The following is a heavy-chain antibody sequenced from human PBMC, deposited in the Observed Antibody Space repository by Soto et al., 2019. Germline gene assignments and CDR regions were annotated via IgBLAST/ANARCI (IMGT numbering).Heavy chain of an antibody. J-gene: IGHJ6*03. CDR1: GFTFSSYW. CDR2: INSDGSST. Sequence: PGGSLRLSCAASGFTFSSYWMHWVRQAPGKGLVWVSRINSDGSSTSYADSVKGRFTISRDNAKNTLYLQMNSLRAEDTAVYYCARCGRNCSSTSCHIPRYYYYYMDVWGKGTTVTVSS. CDR3: ARCGRNCSSTSCHIPRYYYYYMDV. V-gene: IGHV3-74*01. D-gene: IGHD2-2*02.